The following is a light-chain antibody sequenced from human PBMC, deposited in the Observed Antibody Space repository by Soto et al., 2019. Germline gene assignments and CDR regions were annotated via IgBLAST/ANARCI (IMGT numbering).Light chain of an antibody. CDR1: SSDVGGYNY. CDR3: CSYAGNYTFV. V-gene: IGLV2-11*01. Sequence: QSALTQPRSVSGSPGQSVTISCTGTSSDVGGYNYVSWYQQHPGKAPKLMIYAVSKRPSGVPDRFSGSKSGNTASLTISGLQAEYEADYYCCSYAGNYTFVFGGGTKLTVL. J-gene: IGLJ2*01. CDR2: AVS.